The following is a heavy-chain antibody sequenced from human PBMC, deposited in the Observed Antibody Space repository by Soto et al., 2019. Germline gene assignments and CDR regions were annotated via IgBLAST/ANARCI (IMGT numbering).Heavy chain of an antibody. CDR1: GGSISSYY. D-gene: IGHD3-10*01. CDR3: ARLDYYGSGSQYYDY. J-gene: IGHJ4*02. Sequence: QVQLQESGPGLVKPSETLSLTCTVSGGSISSYYWSWIRQPPGKGLEWIGYIYYSGSTNYNPSLKSRFTISVDTSKNHFSLKLSSVTAADTAVYYCARLDYYGSGSQYYDYWGQGTLVTVSS. CDR2: IYYSGST. V-gene: IGHV4-59*08.